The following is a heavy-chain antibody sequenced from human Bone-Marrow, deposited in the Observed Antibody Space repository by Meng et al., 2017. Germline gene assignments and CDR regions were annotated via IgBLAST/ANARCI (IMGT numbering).Heavy chain of an antibody. CDR2: IYYSGST. J-gene: IGHJ2*01. V-gene: IGHV4-31*03. CDR1: GGSISSGHHY. CDR3: ASLYGDSSVWYLDL. Sequence: QLQETGPVRVTPSHTLSLTFTVSGGSISSGHHYCSWIRQHPGKGLEYIGYIYYSGSTYYNPSLKSRVIISVDTSKNQFSLRLNSVTAADTAVYYCASLYGDSSVWYLDLWGRGTLVTVSS. D-gene: IGHD4-17*01.